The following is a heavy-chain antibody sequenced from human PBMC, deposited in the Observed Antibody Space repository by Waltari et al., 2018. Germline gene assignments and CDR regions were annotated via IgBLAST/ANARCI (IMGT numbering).Heavy chain of an antibody. D-gene: IGHD4-17*01. Sequence: QVQLQESGPGLVKPSETLSLTCTVPGGSISSYYRSWIRQPAGKGLEWIGRIYTSGSTNYNPSLKSRVTMSVDTSKNQFSLKLSSVTAADTAVYYCARDGPKFGDLVDYWGQGTLVTVSS. V-gene: IGHV4-4*07. CDR3: ARDGPKFGDLVDY. J-gene: IGHJ4*02. CDR1: GGSISSYY. CDR2: IYTSGST.